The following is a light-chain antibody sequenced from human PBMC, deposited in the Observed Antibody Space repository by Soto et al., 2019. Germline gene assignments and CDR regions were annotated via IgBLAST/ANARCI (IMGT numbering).Light chain of an antibody. CDR1: SGHSHYA. CDR2: VNRDGSH. CDR3: QSWGAGFRV. J-gene: IGLJ2*01. V-gene: IGLV4-69*01. Sequence: QPVLTQSPSASASLGASVKLTCPLSSGHSHYAIAWHQQKPGKGPRYLMKVNRDGSHNKGDGIPDRFSGSISGAERYLTISILQPEEEADYYCQSWGAGFRVFGRGTKLTGL.